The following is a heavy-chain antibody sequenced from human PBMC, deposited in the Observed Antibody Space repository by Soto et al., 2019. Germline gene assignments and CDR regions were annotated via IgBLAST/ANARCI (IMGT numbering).Heavy chain of an antibody. Sequence: GGSISSYYWSWIRQPAGKGLEWIGRIYTSGSTNYNPSLKSRVTMSVDTSKNQFSLKLSSVTAADTAVYYCASSPRIAAAGKSPWFDLWGQGTLVTVSS. D-gene: IGHD6-13*01. V-gene: IGHV4-4*07. CDR1: GGSISSYY. J-gene: IGHJ5*02. CDR3: ASSPRIAAAGKSPWFDL. CDR2: IYTSGST.